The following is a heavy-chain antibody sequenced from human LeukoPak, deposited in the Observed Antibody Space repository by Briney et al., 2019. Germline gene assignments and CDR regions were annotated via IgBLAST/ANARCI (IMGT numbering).Heavy chain of an antibody. J-gene: IGHJ6*02. Sequence: PGGSLRLSCAASGFTFSSYEMNWVRQAPGKGLEWVSYISSSGSTIYYADSVKGRFTISRDNAKNSLYLQMDSLRAEDTAVYYCARVIISRWSFYYGMEVWGQGTTVTVS. CDR3: ARVIISRWSFYYGMEV. V-gene: IGHV3-48*03. CDR1: GFTFSSYE. CDR2: ISSSGSTI. D-gene: IGHD6-13*01.